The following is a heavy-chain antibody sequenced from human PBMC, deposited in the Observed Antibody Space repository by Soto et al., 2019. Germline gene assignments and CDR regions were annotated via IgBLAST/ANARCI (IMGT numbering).Heavy chain of an antibody. Sequence: ASVKVSCKDSGNTLIQLSIQWVRQSPENGLEWMGGFDPEDGETVYAQKFQGRVTMTEDTSTGTAYLELSSLRSDDTAAYLSPKAPGTVAATYYIDYWGHGTLVTVSS. V-gene: IGHV1-24*01. CDR3: PKAPGTVAATYYIDY. J-gene: IGHJ4*01. D-gene: IGHD1-26*01. CDR1: GNTLIQLS. CDR2: FDPEDGET.